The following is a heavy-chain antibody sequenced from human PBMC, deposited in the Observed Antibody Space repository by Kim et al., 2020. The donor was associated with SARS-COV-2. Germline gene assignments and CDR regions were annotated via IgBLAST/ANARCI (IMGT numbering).Heavy chain of an antibody. D-gene: IGHD3-9*01. Sequence: GGSLRLSCAASGFTFSSYSMNWVRQAPGKGLEWVSSISSSSSYIYYADSVKGRFTISRDNAKNSLYLQMNSLRAEDTAVYYCARDILRYFDWLGMDVWGQGTTVTVSS. J-gene: IGHJ6*02. V-gene: IGHV3-21*01. CDR1: GFTFSSYS. CDR2: ISSSSSYI. CDR3: ARDILRYFDWLGMDV.